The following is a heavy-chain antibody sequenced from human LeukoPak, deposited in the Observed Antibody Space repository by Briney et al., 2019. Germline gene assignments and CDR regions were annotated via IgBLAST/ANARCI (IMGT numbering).Heavy chain of an antibody. CDR1: GFIFSSYA. CDR3: ARVNYDILTGYWDYFDY. J-gene: IGHJ4*02. Sequence: RTGGSLRLSCGASGFIFSSYAMAWVRQAPGKGLEWVSALTGGGATTYYADSVKGRFTVSRDNSKNTLYLQMNSLRAEDTAVYYCARVNYDILTGYWDYFDYWGQGTLVTVSS. V-gene: IGHV3-23*01. CDR2: LTGGGATT. D-gene: IGHD3-9*01.